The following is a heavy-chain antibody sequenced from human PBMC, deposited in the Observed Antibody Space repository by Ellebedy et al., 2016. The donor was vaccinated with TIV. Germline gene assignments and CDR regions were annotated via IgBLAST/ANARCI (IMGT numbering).Heavy chain of an antibody. Sequence: MPSETLSLTCTVSGGSISTIRYYWGWNRQSPGKGLEWIGNIHYSGSTDYTPSLKSRVTISVDTSTNQFSLELRSVTAADTAVYFCARGTSIAAGALWGPGILVTVSS. J-gene: IGHJ4*02. CDR3: ARGTSIAAGAL. D-gene: IGHD6-13*01. CDR2: IHYSGST. V-gene: IGHV4-39*01. CDR1: GGSISTIRYY.